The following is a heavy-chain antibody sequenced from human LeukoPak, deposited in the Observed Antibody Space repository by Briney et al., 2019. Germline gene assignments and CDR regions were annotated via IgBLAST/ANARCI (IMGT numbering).Heavy chain of an antibody. J-gene: IGHJ4*02. D-gene: IGHD7-27*01. CDR3: AKDGGLWVSAHWGDS. CDR2: ITTGDGNT. V-gene: IGHV3-23*01. CDR1: GFTFSSYT. Sequence: GGSLRLSCTASGFTFSSYTMTWVRQAPGRGLKWVSTITTGDGNTYYADSVKGRFTVSRDDSKNTLYLQMNSLRAEDTAVYYCAKDGGLWVSAHWGDSWGRGTLVTVSS.